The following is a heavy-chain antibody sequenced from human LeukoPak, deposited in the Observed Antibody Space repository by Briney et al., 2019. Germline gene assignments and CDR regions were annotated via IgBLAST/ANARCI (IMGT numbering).Heavy chain of an antibody. J-gene: IGHJ4*02. D-gene: IGHD3-22*01. Sequence: GGSLRLSCAASGFIFGNYWMHWVRQVPGKGLVWVARINPNGKITTYTDSVKGRFTISRDNAKNTLYLQMNSLSAEDTAVYYCSRSAYYDGSGNYYDYWGQGTLVTVSS. CDR1: GFIFGNYW. V-gene: IGHV3-74*01. CDR3: SRSAYYDGSGNYYDY. CDR2: INPNGKIT.